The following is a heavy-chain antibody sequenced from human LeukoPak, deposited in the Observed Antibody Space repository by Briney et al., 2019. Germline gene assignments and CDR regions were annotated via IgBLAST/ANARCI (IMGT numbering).Heavy chain of an antibody. D-gene: IGHD3-22*01. J-gene: IGHJ5*01. CDR3: ARDLWNFYDSSGYYRDFDS. Sequence: GASVKVSCKASGGTFSSYAISWVRQAPGQGLEWMGGIIPIFGTANYAQKFQGRVTVTTDTSTSTVYMELRNLRSDDTAVYYCARDLWNFYDSSGYYRDFDSWGQGTLVTVSS. CDR2: IIPIFGTA. V-gene: IGHV1-69*05. CDR1: GGTFSSYA.